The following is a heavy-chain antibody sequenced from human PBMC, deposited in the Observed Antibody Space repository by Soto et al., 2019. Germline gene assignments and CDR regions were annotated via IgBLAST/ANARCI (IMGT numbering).Heavy chain of an antibody. CDR3: ASHRASYRTGLYDDAFDV. V-gene: IGHV4-61*08. D-gene: IGHD3-10*01. J-gene: IGHJ3*01. CDR1: GGSVSSGAYY. Sequence: SETLSLTCTVSGGSVSSGAYYWSWIRQPPGKGLEWIGYVYSSGSTAYNPSLKSRLAMSVDPSKRQFSLTLTSVTAADTAVYYCASHRASYRTGLYDDAFDVWGQGTKVTV. CDR2: VYSSGST.